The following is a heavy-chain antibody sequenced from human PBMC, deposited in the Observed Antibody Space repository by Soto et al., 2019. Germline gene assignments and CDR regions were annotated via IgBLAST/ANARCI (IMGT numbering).Heavy chain of an antibody. D-gene: IGHD3-10*01. J-gene: IGHJ6*02. CDR2: INPNSGGT. Sequence: ASVKVSCKASGYTFTGYYMHWVRQAPGQGLEWMGWINPNSGGTNYAQKFQGWVTMTRDTSISTAYMELSRLRSDDTAVYYCAREIRGVVPYYYYGMDVWGQGTTVTVSS. CDR1: GYTFTGYY. CDR3: AREIRGVVPYYYYGMDV. V-gene: IGHV1-2*04.